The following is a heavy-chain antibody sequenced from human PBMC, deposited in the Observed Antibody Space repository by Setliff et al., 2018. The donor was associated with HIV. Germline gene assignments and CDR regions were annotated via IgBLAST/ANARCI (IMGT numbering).Heavy chain of an antibody. J-gene: IGHJ3*02. CDR3: ARDRYCSGGSCYSLLAFDI. V-gene: IGHV1-69*10. Sequence: SVKVSCKASGGTFSSYAISWVRQAPGQGLEWMGGIIPILGIANYAQKFQGRVTITADESTSTAYMELSSLRSEDTAVYYCARDRYCSGGSCYSLLAFDIWGQGTMVTVSS. D-gene: IGHD2-15*01. CDR2: IIPILGIA. CDR1: GGTFSSYA.